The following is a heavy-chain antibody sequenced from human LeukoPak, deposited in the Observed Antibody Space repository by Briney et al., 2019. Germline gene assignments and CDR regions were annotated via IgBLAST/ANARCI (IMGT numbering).Heavy chain of an antibody. CDR1: GFTFSSYA. V-gene: IGHV3-23*01. D-gene: IGHD1-14*01. CDR3: AKEYNVDY. CDR2: ISGSGGDT. Sequence: GGSLGLSCAAPGFTFSSYAISWVRRAPGKGLEWGAAISGSGGDTYYADSVKGRFTISRDNSKNTLYLQMNSLRTEDTAGSYCAKEYNVDYWGQGTLVTVSS. J-gene: IGHJ4*02.